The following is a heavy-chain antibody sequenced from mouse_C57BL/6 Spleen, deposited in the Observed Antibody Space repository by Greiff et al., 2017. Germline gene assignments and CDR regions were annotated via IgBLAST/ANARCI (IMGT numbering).Heavy chain of an antibody. Sequence: EVKLQESGPGLVKPSQSLSLTCSVTGYYITSGYYWNWIRQFPGNKLEWMGYISYDGSTNYNPSLKNRISITRDTSKNQFFLKLNSVTTEDTATYYCARGGTYGNYFFDYWGQGTTLTAAS. CDR2: ISYDGST. CDR1: GYYITSGYY. V-gene: IGHV3-6*01. CDR3: ARGGTYGNYFFDY. D-gene: IGHD2-1*01. J-gene: IGHJ2*01.